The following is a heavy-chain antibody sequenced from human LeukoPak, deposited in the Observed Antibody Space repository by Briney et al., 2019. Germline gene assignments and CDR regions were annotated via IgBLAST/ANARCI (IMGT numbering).Heavy chain of an antibody. V-gene: IGHV4-59*01. D-gene: IGHD6-19*01. CDR1: GRSMSSFY. CDR3: ARGGWYQDY. J-gene: IGHJ4*02. Sequence: PSETLSLTCTVSGRSMSSFYWSWFRQPPGKGLEWIGYIYYSGNTNYNPSLKSRVTISVDTSKNQFSLKLSSVTAADTAVYYCARGGWYQDYWGQGTLVTVSS. CDR2: IYYSGNT.